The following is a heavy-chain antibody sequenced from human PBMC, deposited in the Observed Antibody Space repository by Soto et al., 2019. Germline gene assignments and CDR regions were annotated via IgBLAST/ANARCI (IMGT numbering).Heavy chain of an antibody. V-gene: IGHV4-59*01. Sequence: QVQLQESGPGLVKPSETLSLTCTVSGGSISSDYWSWIRQPPGKGLEWIGYIYYSGSTNYNPSLKSRVTISVDTSKTQLSLKLSSVTAADTAMYYCARETYVSSSQINAFDVWGQGTMVSVSS. J-gene: IGHJ3*01. CDR2: IYYSGST. D-gene: IGHD6-13*01. CDR1: GGSISSDY. CDR3: ARETYVSSSQINAFDV.